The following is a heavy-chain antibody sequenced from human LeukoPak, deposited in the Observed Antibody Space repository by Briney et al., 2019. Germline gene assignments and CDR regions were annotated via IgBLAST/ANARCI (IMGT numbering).Heavy chain of an antibody. CDR1: GFTFDDYG. V-gene: IGHV3-20*04. CDR3: ARASRVATTHFDY. D-gene: IGHD5-12*01. J-gene: IGHJ4*02. Sequence: GGSLRLSCAASGFTFDDYGMTWVRQAPGKGLEWVSGINWNGGNTGYADSVKGRFTISRDNAQSSLYLQMNSLRAEDTALYYCARASRVATTHFDYWGQGTLVTVSS. CDR2: INWNGGNT.